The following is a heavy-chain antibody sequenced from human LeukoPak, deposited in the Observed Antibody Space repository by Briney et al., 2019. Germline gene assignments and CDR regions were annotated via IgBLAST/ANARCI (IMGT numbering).Heavy chain of an antibody. J-gene: IGHJ4*02. Sequence: ASVKVSCKASGYTFTGYYMHWVRQAPGQGLEWMGWINPNSGGTNYAQKFQGRVTMTRDTSISTAYMELSRLRSDDTAAYYCARSGYYGDYGDYWGQGTLVTVSS. D-gene: IGHD4-17*01. V-gene: IGHV1-2*02. CDR3: ARSGYYGDYGDY. CDR2: INPNSGGT. CDR1: GYTFTGYY.